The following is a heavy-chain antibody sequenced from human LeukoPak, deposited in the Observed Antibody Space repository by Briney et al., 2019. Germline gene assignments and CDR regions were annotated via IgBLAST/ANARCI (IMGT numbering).Heavy chain of an antibody. V-gene: IGHV4-59*10. D-gene: IGHD5-24*01. CDR1: GGSFSGYY. CDR3: ARLNRRDGYNSPFGY. J-gene: IGHJ4*02. Sequence: SETLSLTCAVYGGSFSGYYWSWIRQPAGKGLEWIGRIYTSGSTNYNPSLKSRVTMSVDTSKNQFSLKLSSVTAADTAVYYCARLNRRDGYNSPFGYWGQGTLVTVSS. CDR2: IYTSGST.